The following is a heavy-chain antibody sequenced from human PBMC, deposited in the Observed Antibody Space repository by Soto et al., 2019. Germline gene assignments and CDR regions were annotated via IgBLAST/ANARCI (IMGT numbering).Heavy chain of an antibody. CDR1: GDSIRSYY. CDR3: AREGVAAPYYYYGMDV. J-gene: IGHJ6*02. V-gene: IGHV4-59*01. CDR2: ISYTGST. Sequence: SETLSLTCTVSGDSIRSYYWSWIRQPPGKGLEWIGYISYTGSTHYNPSLKSRVTISADASKNQFSLKLSSVTTADTALYYCAREGVAAPYYYYGMDVWGQGSTVTVSS. D-gene: IGHD2-15*01.